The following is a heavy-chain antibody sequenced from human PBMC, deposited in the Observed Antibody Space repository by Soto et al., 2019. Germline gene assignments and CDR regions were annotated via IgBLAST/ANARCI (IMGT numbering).Heavy chain of an antibody. Sequence: WGSLRLSCAASGFTFSSYGIHFVRHSPFKWREWVALISHDGSNKFYADSVKGRFTFSRDNYKNTLYLQMNSLRAEDTAVYYCAKDRPVKGRSGSLSSWGQGTLVTVSS. CDR3: AKDRPVKGRSGSLSS. CDR2: ISHDGSNK. V-gene: IGHV3-30*18. D-gene: IGHD1-26*01. J-gene: IGHJ5*02. CDR1: GFTFSSYG.